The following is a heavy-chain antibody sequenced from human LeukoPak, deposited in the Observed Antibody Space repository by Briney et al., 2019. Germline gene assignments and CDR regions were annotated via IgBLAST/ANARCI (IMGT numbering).Heavy chain of an antibody. CDR3: AKSTTVTQRGYFDY. Sequence: PGGSLRLSCAASGFTFSSYGMHWVRQAPAKGLEWVAIISYDGSNKYYPDSVKGRFTISRDNSKNTLYLQMNSLRAEDTAVYYCAKSTTVTQRGYFDYWGQGTLVTVSS. CDR2: ISYDGSNK. V-gene: IGHV3-30*18. D-gene: IGHD4-17*01. CDR1: GFTFSSYG. J-gene: IGHJ4*02.